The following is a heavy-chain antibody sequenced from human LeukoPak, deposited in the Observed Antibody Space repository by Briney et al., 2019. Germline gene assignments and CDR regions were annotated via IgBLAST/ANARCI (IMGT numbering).Heavy chain of an antibody. CDR2: IDPSDSYA. CDR1: GYSFTSYW. CDR3: ARHKYYDSSGRENAFDI. J-gene: IGHJ3*02. D-gene: IGHD3-22*01. V-gene: IGHV5-10-1*01. Sequence: GESLKISCKGSGYSFTSYWITWVRQMPGKGLEWMGRIDPSDSYANYSPSFQGHVTISADKSISTAYLQWSSLKASDTAMYYCARHKYYDSSGRENAFDIWGQGTMVTVSS.